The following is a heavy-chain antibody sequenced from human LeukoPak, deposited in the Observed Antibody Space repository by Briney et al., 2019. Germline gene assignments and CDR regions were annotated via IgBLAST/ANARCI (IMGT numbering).Heavy chain of an antibody. CDR3: ARDFSTWYSIDY. CDR1: GFTLRSYA. Sequence: PGGSLRLSCAVSGFTLRSYAIHWVRQAPGKGRQWVAFISYDGADKYYADSVRGRFTVSRDNSKNTLSLQMNSLRPEDTAVYYCARDFSTWYSIDYWGRGTLVTVSS. J-gene: IGHJ4*02. D-gene: IGHD2-15*01. CDR2: ISYDGADK. V-gene: IGHV3-30-3*01.